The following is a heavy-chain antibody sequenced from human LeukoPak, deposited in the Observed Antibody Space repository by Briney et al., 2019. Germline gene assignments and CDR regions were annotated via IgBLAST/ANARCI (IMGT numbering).Heavy chain of an antibody. V-gene: IGHV1-2*02. CDR3: TRRYYHDSSGNYYGDY. J-gene: IGHJ4*02. D-gene: IGHD3-22*01. CDR1: GYTFTGYY. CDR2: INPNSGGT. Sequence: ASVKVSCKASGYTFTGYYMHWVRQAPGQGLEWMGWINPNSGGTNYAQKFQGRVTMARDTSISTAYMELSRLRSDDTAVYYCTRRYYHDSSGNYYGDYWGQGTRVTVSS.